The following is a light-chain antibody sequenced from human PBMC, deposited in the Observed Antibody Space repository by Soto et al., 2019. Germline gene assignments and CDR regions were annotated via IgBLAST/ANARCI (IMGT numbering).Light chain of an antibody. CDR3: SSYAGTXLFV. CDR2: EVT. Sequence: QSLLSQPPSASGSPGQSLTISCTGTSRDVCFYNFFSWYQQRPGKAPKLVIYEVTKRPSGVHDRFSGSKSGSTASLTVSGLQADDEADYYCSSYAGTXLFVVGSGTKVXV. J-gene: IGLJ1*01. CDR1: SRDVCFYNF. V-gene: IGLV2-8*01.